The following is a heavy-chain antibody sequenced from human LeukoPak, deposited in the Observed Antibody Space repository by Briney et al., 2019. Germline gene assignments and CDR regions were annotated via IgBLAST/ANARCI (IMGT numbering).Heavy chain of an antibody. CDR3: AGDRGYLQFDY. Sequence: SGGSLRLSCAASGNYWMHWVRQAPGKGLEWVANIKEDGSQKYYADSVKGRFTISRDNAKNSLYLQLNSLRAEDTAMYYCAGDRGYLQFDYWGQGTLVTVSS. CDR1: GNYW. V-gene: IGHV3-7*03. D-gene: IGHD3-10*01. CDR2: IKEDGSQK. J-gene: IGHJ4*02.